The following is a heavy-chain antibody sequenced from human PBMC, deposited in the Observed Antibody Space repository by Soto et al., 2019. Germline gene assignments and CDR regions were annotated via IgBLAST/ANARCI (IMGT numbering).Heavy chain of an antibody. CDR3: AHRLGAEYFQH. Sequence: QITLKESGPPLVKPTQTLTLTCTFSGFSLSTSGVGVGWIRQPPGKALEGLALIYWDDDKRYSPSLKSRLTITKDTSKNQVVLTMTNMDPVDTATYYCAHRLGAEYFQHWGQGTLVTVSS. D-gene: IGHD3-10*01. CDR1: GFSLSTSGVG. J-gene: IGHJ1*01. CDR2: IYWDDDK. V-gene: IGHV2-5*02.